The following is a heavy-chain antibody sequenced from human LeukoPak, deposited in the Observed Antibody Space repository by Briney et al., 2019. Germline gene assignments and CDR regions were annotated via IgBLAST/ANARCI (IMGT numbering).Heavy chain of an antibody. V-gene: IGHV3-48*02. J-gene: IGHJ4*02. CDR3: ARDSGNSFDY. CDR1: GFTFSTYS. CDR2: ISHSGSTI. Sequence: PGGSLRLSCAASGFTFSTYSMNWVRQAPGKGLEWVSYISHSGSTIYYADSVKGRFTISRDNAKNSLYLQMNSLRDEDTAVYFCARDSGNSFDYWGQGTLVTVSS.